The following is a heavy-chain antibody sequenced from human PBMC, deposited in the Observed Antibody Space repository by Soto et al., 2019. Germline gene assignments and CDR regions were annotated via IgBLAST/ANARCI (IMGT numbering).Heavy chain of an antibody. CDR1: GGSLRSGSYY. CDR3: ARDSNGGSYYSHIFDY. D-gene: IGHD2-15*01. Sequence: SETLSLTCTVSGGSLRSGSYYCSWFRQPPVKGLEWIGYIYHDGATTYNASINSLVTISVDTSKNQFCLKGKAVTAADTAVYFCARDSNGGSYYSHIFDYWGQGTLVTVS. J-gene: IGHJ4*02. CDR2: IYHDGAT. V-gene: IGHV4-61*01.